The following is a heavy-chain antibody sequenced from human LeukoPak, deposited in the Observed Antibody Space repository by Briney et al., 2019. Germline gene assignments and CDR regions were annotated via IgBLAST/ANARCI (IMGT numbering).Heavy chain of an antibody. J-gene: IGHJ6*02. D-gene: IGHD6-6*01. CDR1: GYTFTGYY. Sequence: GASVKVSCKASGYTFTGYYMHWVRQAPGQGLEWMGRINPNSGGTNYAQKFQGRVTMTRDTSISTAYMELSRLRSDDTAVYYCATPGGLSSSSGWSYYYYGMDVWGQGTTVTVSS. CDR3: ATPGGLSSSSGWSYYYYGMDV. V-gene: IGHV1-2*06. CDR2: INPNSGGT.